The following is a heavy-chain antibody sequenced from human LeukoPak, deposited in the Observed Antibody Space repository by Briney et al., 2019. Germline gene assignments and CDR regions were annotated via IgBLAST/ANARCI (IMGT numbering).Heavy chain of an antibody. Sequence: GGSLRLSCAASGFTFSNAWMSWVRQAPGKGLEWVGRVKSKTDGGTTDYAAPVKGRFTISRDDSKNTLYLQMNSLKTEDTAVYYCTTDSWALYTVKDAFDIWGQGTMVTVSS. J-gene: IGHJ3*02. CDR2: VKSKTDGGTT. V-gene: IGHV3-15*01. D-gene: IGHD4-17*01. CDR1: GFTFSNAW. CDR3: TTDSWALYTVKDAFDI.